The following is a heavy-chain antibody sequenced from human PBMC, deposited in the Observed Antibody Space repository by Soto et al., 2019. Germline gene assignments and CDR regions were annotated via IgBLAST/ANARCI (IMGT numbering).Heavy chain of an antibody. CDR2: ISYDGSNK. V-gene: IGHV3-30-3*01. CDR1: VFTFSSYA. D-gene: IGHD3-22*01. CDR3: ARGGGITMIVVVLMGPFDYGMDV. Sequence: PGGSLRLSCASSVFTFSSYAMHCVRQAPGKWLEWVAVISYDGSNKYYADSVKGRFTISRDNPKNTLYLQMNSLRAEDTAVYYCARGGGITMIVVVLMGPFDYGMDVWGQGTTVTVSS. J-gene: IGHJ6*02.